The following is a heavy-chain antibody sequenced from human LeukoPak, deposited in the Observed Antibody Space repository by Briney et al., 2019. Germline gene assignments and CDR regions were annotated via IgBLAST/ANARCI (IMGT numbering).Heavy chain of an antibody. CDR3: ARDRGLDGSDQLDS. CDR2: INSNGDT. V-gene: IGHV4-4*07. CDR1: GGSISSYH. D-gene: IGHD3-10*01. J-gene: IGHJ5*01. Sequence: SETLSLTCTVSGGSISSYHWIWIRQPAGKGLEWIGRINSNGDTVYNPSLRSRATMSLDMTNNQFSLKLSSVTAADTAVYYCARDRGLDGSDQLDSWGPGTLVTVSS.